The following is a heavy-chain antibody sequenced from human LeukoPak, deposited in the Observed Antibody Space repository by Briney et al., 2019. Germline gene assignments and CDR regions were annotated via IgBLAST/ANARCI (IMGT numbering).Heavy chain of an antibody. Sequence: SETLSLTCTVSGGSISNYYWTWIRQPPGKRLEWIAYVSCSGSSSSNPSLESRVTISVDMSKNQFSLRLSSVTASDTAVYYCARLQGRGDNYLDYWGQGTLVTVSS. CDR2: VSCSGSS. J-gene: IGHJ4*02. V-gene: IGHV4-59*08. D-gene: IGHD7-27*01. CDR3: ARLQGRGDNYLDY. CDR1: GGSISNYY.